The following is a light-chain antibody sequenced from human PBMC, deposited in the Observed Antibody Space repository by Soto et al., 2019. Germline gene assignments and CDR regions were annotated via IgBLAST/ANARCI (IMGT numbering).Light chain of an antibody. J-gene: IGKJ5*01. CDR1: QSVSSS. CDR3: QQYASSPWT. CDR2: GAS. V-gene: IGKV3-15*01. Sequence: EIVMTQSPTILSVSPGETATLSCRASQSVSSSLAWYQQKPGQAPRLLIYGASTRATGIPARVSGSGSGTDFTLTINRLEPEDFAVYYCQQYASSPWTFGQGTRLEIK.